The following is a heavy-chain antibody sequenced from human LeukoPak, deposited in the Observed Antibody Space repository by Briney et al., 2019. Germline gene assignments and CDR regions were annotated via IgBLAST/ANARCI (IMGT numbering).Heavy chain of an antibody. CDR3: SREPDMDV. J-gene: IGHJ6*03. V-gene: IGHV3-21*01. Sequence: GGSLRLSCAASGFIFGDYSMNWVRQAPGKGLEWVSSISSGGSVTYYADSLRGRFTIPRDNAKDSVLLQMNSLRVEDTAVYFCSREPDMDVWGKGTTVSVSS. CDR2: ISSGGSVT. CDR1: GFIFGDYS.